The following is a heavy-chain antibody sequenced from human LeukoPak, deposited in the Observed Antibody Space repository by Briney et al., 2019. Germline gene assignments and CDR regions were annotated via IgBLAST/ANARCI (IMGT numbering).Heavy chain of an antibody. D-gene: IGHD3-22*01. Sequence: PGGSLRLSCAASGFTVSSNYMNWVRQAPGKGLEWVSVIYSDGTTYYADSVKDRFTISRDNSKNTLSLQMNSLRAEDTAVYYCARVSPESSGYPRGYFDYWGQGTLVTVSS. J-gene: IGHJ4*02. CDR3: ARVSPESSGYPRGYFDY. CDR1: GFTVSSNY. V-gene: IGHV3-66*01. CDR2: IYSDGTT.